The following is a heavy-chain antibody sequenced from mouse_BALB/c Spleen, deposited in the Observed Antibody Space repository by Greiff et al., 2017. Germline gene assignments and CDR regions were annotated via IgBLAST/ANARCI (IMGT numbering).Heavy chain of an antibody. V-gene: IGHV5-6*02. CDR3: ARSYYYGRSSFDY. J-gene: IGHJ2*01. CDR1: GFTFSSYG. D-gene: IGHD1-1*01. CDR2: ISSGGSYT. Sequence: EVKLVESGGDLVKPGGSLKLSCAASGFTFSSYGMSWVRQTPDKRLEWVATISSGGSYTYYPDSVKGRFTISRDNAKNTLYLQMSSLKSEDTAMYYCARSYYYGRSSFDYWGQGTTLTVSS.